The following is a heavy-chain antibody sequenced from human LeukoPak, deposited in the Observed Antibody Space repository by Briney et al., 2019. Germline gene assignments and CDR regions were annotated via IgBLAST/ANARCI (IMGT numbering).Heavy chain of an antibody. CDR2: ISGSDGST. CDR3: AKGGSITMIVVADAFDI. Sequence: GGSLRLSCAASGFTFSNYAMSWVRQAPGKGLEWVSAISGSDGSTNYADSVKGRFTISRDNSKNTLYLQMNSLRAEDTAVYYCAKGGSITMIVVADAFDIWGQGTMVTVSS. J-gene: IGHJ3*02. V-gene: IGHV3-23*01. CDR1: GFTFSNYA. D-gene: IGHD3-22*01.